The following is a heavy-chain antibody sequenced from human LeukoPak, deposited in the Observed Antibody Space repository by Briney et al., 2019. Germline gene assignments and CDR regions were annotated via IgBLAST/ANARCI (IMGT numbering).Heavy chain of an antibody. CDR1: GFTLSSYW. D-gene: IGHD6-13*01. V-gene: IGHV3-74*01. J-gene: IGHJ4*02. CDR3: ARRLATSGVLDY. Sequence: PGGSLRLSCVGSGFTLSSYWMHWVRQPPGKGPVCVSRINSDGTNTHYADSVKGRFTISRDNAKNTLYLQMNSLTAEDTAVYYCARRLATSGVLDYWGQGTLVTVSS. CDR2: INSDGTNT.